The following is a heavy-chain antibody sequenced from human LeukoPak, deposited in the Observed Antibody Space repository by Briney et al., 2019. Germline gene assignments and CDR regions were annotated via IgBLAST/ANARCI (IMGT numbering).Heavy chain of an antibody. Sequence: SETLRLTCTVSGGSISSYYWSWIRQPPGKGLEWIGYIYYSGSTNYNPSLKSRVTISVDTSKNQFSLKLSSVTAADTAVYYCARGFGVVVSFDYWGQGTLVTVSS. J-gene: IGHJ4*02. V-gene: IGHV4-59*08. D-gene: IGHD3-16*01. CDR3: ARGFGVVVSFDY. CDR2: IYYSGST. CDR1: GGSISSYY.